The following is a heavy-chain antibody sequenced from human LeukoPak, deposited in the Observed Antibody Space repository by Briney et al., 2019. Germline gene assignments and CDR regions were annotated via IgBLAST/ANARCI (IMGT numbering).Heavy chain of an antibody. CDR1: GFTFDDYG. J-gene: IGHJ4*02. D-gene: IGHD6-13*01. CDR2: INWNGGST. V-gene: IGHV3-20*04. CDR3: ARASSSLWAAAGRLYYFDY. Sequence: GGSLRLSCAASGFTFDDYGMSWVRQAPGKGLEWVSGINWNGGSTGYADSVKGRFTISRDNARNSLYLQMNSLRAEDTALYYCARASSSLWAAAGRLYYFDYWGQGTLVTVSS.